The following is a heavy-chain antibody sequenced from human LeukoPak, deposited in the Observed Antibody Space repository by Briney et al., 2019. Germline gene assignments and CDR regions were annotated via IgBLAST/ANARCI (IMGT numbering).Heavy chain of an antibody. D-gene: IGHD5-18*01. J-gene: IGHJ4*02. CDR2: IYYSGST. CDR1: GGSISSYY. Sequence: SETLSLTCTVSGGSISSYYWSWIRQPPGKGLEWIGYIYYSGSTNYNPSLKSRVTISVDTSKNQFSLKLSSVTAADTAVYYCAGHWSRSYGGSRTYFDYWGQGTLVTVSS. CDR3: AGHWSRSYGGSRTYFDY. V-gene: IGHV4-59*08.